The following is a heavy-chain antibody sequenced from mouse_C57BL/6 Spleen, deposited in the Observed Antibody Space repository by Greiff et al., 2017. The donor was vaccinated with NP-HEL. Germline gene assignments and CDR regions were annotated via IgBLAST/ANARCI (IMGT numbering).Heavy chain of an antibody. CDR2: IYPGDGDT. Sequence: QVQLQQSGAELVKPGASVKISCKASGYAFSSYWMNWVKQRPGKGLEWIGQIYPGDGDTNYNGKFKGKATLTADKSSSTAYMQLSSLTSEDSAVYFCARSQTAQAAWFAYWGQGTLVTVSA. D-gene: IGHD3-2*02. V-gene: IGHV1-80*01. CDR3: ARSQTAQAAWFAY. CDR1: GYAFSSYW. J-gene: IGHJ3*01.